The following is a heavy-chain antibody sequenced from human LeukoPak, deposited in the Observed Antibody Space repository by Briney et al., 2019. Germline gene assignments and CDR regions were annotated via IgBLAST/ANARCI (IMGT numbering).Heavy chain of an antibody. D-gene: IGHD3-16*01. CDR1: GFTFNTYN. CDR3: ARQRSLGYFDY. J-gene: IGHJ4*02. Sequence: GGSLRLSCAASGFTFNTYNLHWVRQAPGKGLEWVAVILYDGSNRYYADSAKGRFTISRDNSKNTLSLQMNSLRTEDSAVYYCARQRSLGYFDYWGQGTLVTVSS. CDR2: ILYDGSNR. V-gene: IGHV3-30-3*01.